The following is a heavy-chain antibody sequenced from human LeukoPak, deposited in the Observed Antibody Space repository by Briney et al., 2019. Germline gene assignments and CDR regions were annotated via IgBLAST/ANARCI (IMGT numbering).Heavy chain of an antibody. CDR3: TRSGVGDAFDI. CDR2: IRSKAYGGTT. J-gene: IGHJ3*02. V-gene: IGHV3-49*04. D-gene: IGHD2-8*01. CDR1: GFTFGDYA. Sequence: GGSLRLSCTASGFTFGDYAMSWVRQAPGKGLEWVGFIRSKAYGGTTEYAASVKGRFTISRDDSKSIAYLQMNSLKTEDTAVYYCTRSGVGDAFDIWGQGTMVTVSS.